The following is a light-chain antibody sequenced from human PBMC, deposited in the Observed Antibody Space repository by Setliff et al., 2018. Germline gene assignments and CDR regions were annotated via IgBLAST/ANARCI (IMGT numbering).Light chain of an antibody. CDR2: EVT. V-gene: IGLV2-14*03. Sequence: SVLTQPASVSGSPGQSITISCTGTSNDIGYYNFVSWYQQYPGKHPKLLIYEVTNRPSGVSNRFSGSKSGNTASLTISGLQAEDEADYYCNSYTGTTTPYVFGTGTKV. CDR1: SNDIGYYNF. J-gene: IGLJ1*01. CDR3: NSYTGTTTPYV.